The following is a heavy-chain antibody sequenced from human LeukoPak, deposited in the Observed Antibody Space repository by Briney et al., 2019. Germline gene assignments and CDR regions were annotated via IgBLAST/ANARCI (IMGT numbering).Heavy chain of an antibody. V-gene: IGHV3-30-3*01. Sequence: GRSLRLSCAASGFTFSSYAMHWVRQAPGKGLEWVAVISYDGSNKYYADSVKGRFTISRDNSKNTLYLQMNSLRAEDTAVYYCAREIYDSYDYWGQGTLVTVSS. J-gene: IGHJ4*02. D-gene: IGHD3-10*01. CDR2: ISYDGSNK. CDR3: AREIYDSYDY. CDR1: GFTFSSYA.